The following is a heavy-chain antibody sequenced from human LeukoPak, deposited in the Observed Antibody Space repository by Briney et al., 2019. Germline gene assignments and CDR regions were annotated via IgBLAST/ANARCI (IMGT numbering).Heavy chain of an antibody. V-gene: IGHV1-2*04. D-gene: IGHD6-19*01. J-gene: IGHJ4*01. CDR2: INPNRGGT. Sequence: GASVKVSCKASGYTFNAYFIHWVRQAPGQGLEWMGWINPNRGGTNSAQIFQGWVTMTWDTSISTAYLELSRLISHDTAVYYCARGGSGSGWMYYFDYWGQGTLVTVSS. CDR3: ARGGSGSGWMYYFDY. CDR1: GYTFNAYF.